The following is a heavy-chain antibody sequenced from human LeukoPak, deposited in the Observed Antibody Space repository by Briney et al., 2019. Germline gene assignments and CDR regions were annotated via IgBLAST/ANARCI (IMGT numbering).Heavy chain of an antibody. J-gene: IGHJ6*03. CDR3: ARVVVEYYYYMDV. D-gene: IGHD2-15*01. CDR1: GGSISSYY. CDR2: IYCSGST. Sequence: SETLSLTCTVSGGSISSYYWSWIRQPPGKGLEWIGYIYCSGSTNYNPSLKSRVTISVDTSKNQFSLKLSSVTAADTAVYYCARVVVEYYYYMDVWGKGTTVTVSS. V-gene: IGHV4-59*01.